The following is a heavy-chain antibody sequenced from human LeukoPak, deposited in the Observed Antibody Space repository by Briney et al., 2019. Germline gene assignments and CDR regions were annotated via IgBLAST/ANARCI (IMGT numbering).Heavy chain of an antibody. Sequence: ASVKVSCEASGYTFTNYGISWVRQAPGQGLEWTGWISVYNGKTNYAQKLQGRVTMTTDTSTSTAYMELRSLRSDDTAVYYCARCDYDFWSGYPYYFDYWGQGTLVTVSS. D-gene: IGHD3-3*01. J-gene: IGHJ4*02. CDR2: ISVYNGKT. CDR1: GYTFTNYG. V-gene: IGHV1-18*01. CDR3: ARCDYDFWSGYPYYFDY.